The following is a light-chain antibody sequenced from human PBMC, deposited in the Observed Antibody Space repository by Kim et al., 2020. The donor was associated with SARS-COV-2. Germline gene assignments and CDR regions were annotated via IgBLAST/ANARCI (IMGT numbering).Light chain of an antibody. CDR3: ATWDDSLNAYV. J-gene: IGLJ1*01. CDR1: SSNIGRRS. V-gene: IGLV1-44*01. CDR2: NDN. Sequence: GQTVTLSCSGSSSNIGRRSVNWFQQLPGTTPKLLIYNDNQRPSGVSDRFSGSRSGTSASLAISGLQSEDGADFYCATWDDSLNAYVFGTGTKVTVL.